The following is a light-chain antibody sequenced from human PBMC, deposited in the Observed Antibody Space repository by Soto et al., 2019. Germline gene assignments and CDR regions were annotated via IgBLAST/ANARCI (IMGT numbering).Light chain of an antibody. J-gene: IGKJ1*01. V-gene: IGKV3-20*01. CDR3: QQSGSSSWT. Sequence: EIVLTQSPGTLSLSPGERATLSCRASESVTSTHLAWYQQKPGQAPRVLIYGGSTRATGIPGRFSGSGSGTDFTLTISSLEPEDFAVYFCQQSGSSSWTFGQGTKVDIK. CDR1: ESVTSTH. CDR2: GGS.